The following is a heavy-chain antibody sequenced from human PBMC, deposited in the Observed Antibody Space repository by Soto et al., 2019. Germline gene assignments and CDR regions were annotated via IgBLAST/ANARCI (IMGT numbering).Heavy chain of an antibody. CDR2: ISGSGDST. J-gene: IGHJ4*02. Sequence: PWRSLRLSCASSGFTFSNYAMSWVRQAPGKGLEWVSAISGSGDSTYYADSVKGRFTISRDNSRNTLYLQMNSLRAEDTAVYYCAKDRYYDFWSGRYYFDYWGQGTLVTVSS. CDR3: AKDRYYDFWSGRYYFDY. CDR1: GFTFSNYA. D-gene: IGHD3-3*01. V-gene: IGHV3-23*01.